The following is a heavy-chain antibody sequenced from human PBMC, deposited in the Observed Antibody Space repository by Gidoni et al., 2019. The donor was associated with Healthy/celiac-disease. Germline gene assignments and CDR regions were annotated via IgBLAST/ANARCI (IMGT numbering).Heavy chain of an antibody. CDR2: PIFGTA. V-gene: IGHV1-69*01. D-gene: IGHD1-26*01. J-gene: IGHJ5*02. CDR3: ARGPYSGSYSRVRWFDP. Sequence: PIFGTANYAQKFQGRVTITADESTSTAYMELSSLRSEDTAVYYCARGPYSGSYSRVRWFDPWGQGTLVTVSS.